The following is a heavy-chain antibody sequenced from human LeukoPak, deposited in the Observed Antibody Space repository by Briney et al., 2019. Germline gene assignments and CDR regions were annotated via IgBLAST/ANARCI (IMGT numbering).Heavy chain of an antibody. V-gene: IGHV4-39*01. J-gene: IGHJ5*02. CDR2: IYYSGNT. Sequence: SETLSLTCTVSGGSISNNNYYWGWIRQPPGKGLEWIGSIYYSGNTYYNPSLKGRVSISVDTSRNQFSLKLSPVTAADTAVYYCARHVAYDFWSGSSPTGFDPWGQGTLVTVSS. D-gene: IGHD3-3*01. CDR1: GGSISNNNYY. CDR3: ARHVAYDFWSGSSPTGFDP.